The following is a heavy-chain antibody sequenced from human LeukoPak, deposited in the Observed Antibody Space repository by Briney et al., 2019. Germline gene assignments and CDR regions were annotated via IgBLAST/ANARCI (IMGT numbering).Heavy chain of an antibody. CDR3: AKGPYYDILTGLRGFLDY. V-gene: IGHV3-30*18. CDR1: GFTLSSYG. Sequence: GGSLRLSCAASGFTLSSYGMHWVRQAPGKGLEWVAVISYDGSNKYYADSVKGRFTISRDNSKNTLYLQMNSLRAEDTAVYYCAKGPYYDILTGLRGFLDYWGQGTLVTVSS. CDR2: ISYDGSNK. J-gene: IGHJ4*02. D-gene: IGHD3-9*01.